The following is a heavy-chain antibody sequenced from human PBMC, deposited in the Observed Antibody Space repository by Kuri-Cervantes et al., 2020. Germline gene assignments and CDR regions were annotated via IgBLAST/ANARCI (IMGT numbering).Heavy chain of an antibody. D-gene: IGHD6-19*01. J-gene: IGHJ6*02. CDR2: ISGSGSPI. CDR1: GFTFSDYY. CDR3: AREMGQWLVHYYYYGMDV. V-gene: IGHV3-11*04. Sequence: GGSLRLSSAASGFTFSDYYMSWIRQAPGKGLEWVSYISGSGSPIYYADSLKGRFTISRDSAKNSLYLQMNSLRAEDTAVYYCAREMGQWLVHYYYYGMDVWGQGTTVTVSS.